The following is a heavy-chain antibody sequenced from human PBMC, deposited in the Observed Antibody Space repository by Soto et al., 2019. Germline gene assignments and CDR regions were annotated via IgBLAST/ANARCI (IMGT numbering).Heavy chain of an antibody. V-gene: IGHV4-34*01. J-gene: IGHJ6*02. CDR1: GGSFSGYY. CDR2: INHSGST. CDR3: ASLTRLSTKTYSYYYGMDV. D-gene: IGHD3-16*01. Sequence: SETLSLTCAVYGGSFSGYYWSWIRQPPGKGLEWIGEINHSGSTNYNPSLKSRVTISVDTSKNQFSLKLSSVTAADTAVYYCASLTRLSTKTYSYYYGMDVWGQGTTVTVSS.